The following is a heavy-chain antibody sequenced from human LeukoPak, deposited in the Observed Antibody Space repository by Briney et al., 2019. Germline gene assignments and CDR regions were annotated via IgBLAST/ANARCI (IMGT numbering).Heavy chain of an antibody. D-gene: IGHD2/OR15-2a*01. V-gene: IGHV3-74*01. CDR2: INSDGSWT. J-gene: IGHJ4*02. CDR3: VSFYETY. CDR1: GNYW. Sequence: PGGSLRLSCAASGNYWMHWVRQAPGKGLVWVSHINSDGSWTCYADSVKGRFTISKDNAKNTVYLQTNNLRAEDTAVYYCVSFYETYWGRGTLVTVS.